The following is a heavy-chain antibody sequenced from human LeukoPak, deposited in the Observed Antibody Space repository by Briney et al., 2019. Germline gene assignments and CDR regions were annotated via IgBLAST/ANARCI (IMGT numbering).Heavy chain of an antibody. CDR1: GFTFTSSA. V-gene: IGHV1-58*02. CDR2: IVVGSGNT. CDR3: AADYPWEGGCVN. Sequence: SVKVSCKAPGFTFTSSAMQWVRQARGQRLEWIGWIVVGSGNTNYAQKFQERVTITRDMSTSTAYMELSSLRSEDTAVYYCAADYPWEGGCVNWGQGTLVTVFS. J-gene: IGHJ4*02. D-gene: IGHD1-26*01.